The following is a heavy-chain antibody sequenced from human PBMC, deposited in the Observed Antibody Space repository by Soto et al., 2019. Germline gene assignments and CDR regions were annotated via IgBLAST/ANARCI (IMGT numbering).Heavy chain of an antibody. CDR3: AKTHTDESYCGGDCYSYYYYGMDV. CDR2: ISGSGGST. Sequence: LRLSCAASGFTFSSYAMSWVRQAPGKGLEWVSAISGSGGSTYHADSVKGRFTISRDNSKNTLYLQMNSLRAEDTAVYYCAKTHTDESYCGGDCYSYYYYGMDVWGQGTTVTVSS. D-gene: IGHD2-21*02. V-gene: IGHV3-23*01. CDR1: GFTFSSYA. J-gene: IGHJ6*02.